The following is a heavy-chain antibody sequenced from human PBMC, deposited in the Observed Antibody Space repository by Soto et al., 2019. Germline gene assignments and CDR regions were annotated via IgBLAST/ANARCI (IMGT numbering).Heavy chain of an antibody. J-gene: IGHJ6*02. V-gene: IGHV1-18*01. Sequence: ASVKVSCKASGYTFTSYGISWVRQAPGQGLEWMGWISAYNGNTNYAQKLQGRVTMTTDTSTSTAYMELRSLRSDDTAVYYCARGHMYNWNYAPYYYGMDVWGQGTRSPSP. CDR2: ISAYNGNT. CDR1: GYTFTSYG. CDR3: ARGHMYNWNYAPYYYGMDV. D-gene: IGHD1-7*01.